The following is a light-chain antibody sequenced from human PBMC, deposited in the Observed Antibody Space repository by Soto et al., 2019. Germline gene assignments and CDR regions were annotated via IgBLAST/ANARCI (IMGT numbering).Light chain of an antibody. CDR1: QGLSSD. J-gene: IGKJ5*01. CDR2: AAS. V-gene: IGKV1-9*01. Sequence: DIQLTQSPSFLSASVGDIVTITCRASQGLSSDLAWYQQNPGKAPKLLIYAASTLQSGVPPRFRGSGSGTEFTLTISSLQPEDFATSYCQQLNSYPITFGRGTRLEIK. CDR3: QQLNSYPIT.